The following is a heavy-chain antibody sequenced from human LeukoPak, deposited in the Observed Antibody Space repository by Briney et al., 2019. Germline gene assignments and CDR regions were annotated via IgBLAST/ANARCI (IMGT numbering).Heavy chain of an antibody. J-gene: IGHJ6*03. CDR3: AREADYYDSSSYYYYYYYLDV. D-gene: IGHD3-22*01. CDR1: GYTFTGYY. Sequence: GASVKVSCKASGYTFTGYYMHWVRQAPGQGLEWMGWINPNSGGTNYAQKFQGRVTMTRDTSISTAYMELSRLRSDDTAVYYCAREADYYDSSSYYYYYYYLDVWGKGTTVTISS. CDR2: INPNSGGT. V-gene: IGHV1-2*02.